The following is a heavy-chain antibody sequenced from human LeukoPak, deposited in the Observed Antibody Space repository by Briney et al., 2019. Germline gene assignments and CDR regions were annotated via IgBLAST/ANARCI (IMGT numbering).Heavy chain of an antibody. D-gene: IGHD1-26*01. CDR3: AKAGGSYYGPYYYYYYMDV. V-gene: IGHV3-23*01. CDR2: ISGSGGST. Sequence: GGSLRLSCAASGFTFSSYAMSWVRQAPGKGLEWVAAISGSGGSTYYADSVKGRFTISRDNSKNTLYLQMNSLRAEDTAVYYCAKAGGSYYGPYYYYYYMDVWGKGTTVTVSS. CDR1: GFTFSSYA. J-gene: IGHJ6*03.